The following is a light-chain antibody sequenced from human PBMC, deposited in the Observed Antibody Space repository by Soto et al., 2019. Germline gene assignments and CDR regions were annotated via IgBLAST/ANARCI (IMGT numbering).Light chain of an antibody. CDR1: QSVSSSY. V-gene: IGKV3-20*01. J-gene: IGKJ3*01. CDR3: HQYGSSPPST. CDR2: GAS. Sequence: EIVLTPSPGTLSLSPGERATLSCRASQSVSSSYLAWYQQKPGQAPRLLIYGASSRATGIPDRFSGSGSGTDVTLTISRLEPEDFAVYYCHQYGSSPPSTFGHGKKVYIK.